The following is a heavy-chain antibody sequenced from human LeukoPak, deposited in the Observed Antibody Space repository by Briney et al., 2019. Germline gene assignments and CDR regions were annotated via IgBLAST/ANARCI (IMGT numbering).Heavy chain of an antibody. CDR1: GYTLTELS. J-gene: IGHJ5*02. CDR2: FDPEDGET. V-gene: IGHV1-24*01. CDR3: ATAGGETMVRGVGDWFDP. D-gene: IGHD3-10*01. Sequence: GASVKVSCKVSGYTLTELSMHWVRQAPGKGLEWMGGFDPEDGETIYAQKFQGRVTMTEDTSTDTAYMELSSLRSEDTAVYYCATAGGETMVRGVGDWFDPWGQGTLVTASS.